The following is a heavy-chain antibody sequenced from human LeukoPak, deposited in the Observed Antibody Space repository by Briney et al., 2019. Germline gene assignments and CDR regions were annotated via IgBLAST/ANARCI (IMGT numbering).Heavy chain of an antibody. J-gene: IGHJ4*02. CDR2: IYYSGST. CDR1: GGSISSSSYY. CDR3: ATAGERLDYVWGSYRFDY. D-gene: IGHD3-16*02. V-gene: IGHV4-39*07. Sequence: PSETLSLTCTVSGGSISSSSYYWGWIRQPPGKALEWIGSIYYSGSTYYNPSLKSRVTISLDTSKNQFSLKLSSVTAADTAVYYCATAGERLDYVWGSYRFDYWGQGTLVTVSS.